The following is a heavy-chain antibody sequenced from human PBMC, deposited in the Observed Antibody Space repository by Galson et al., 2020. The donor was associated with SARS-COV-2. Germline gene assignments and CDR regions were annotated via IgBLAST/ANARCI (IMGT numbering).Heavy chain of an antibody. D-gene: IGHD4-4*01. J-gene: IGHJ4*02. CDR2: VSYSGTT. V-gene: IGHV4-39*07. CDR1: SGSISSSRYY. Sequence: SETLSLTCNVSSGSISSSRYYWGWIRQPPGRGLEWIGSVSYSGTTYYKPSLKSRVTVSVDTSENQFSLRLNSVTAADTAVYYCAREAGNSWYFDYWAQGTLVTVSS. CDR3: AREAGNSWYFDY.